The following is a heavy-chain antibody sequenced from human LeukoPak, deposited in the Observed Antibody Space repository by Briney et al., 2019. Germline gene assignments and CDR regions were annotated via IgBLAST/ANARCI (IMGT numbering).Heavy chain of an antibody. D-gene: IGHD2-15*01. CDR1: GFTFSTYE. CDR2: ISSSGSTI. CDR3: AREYSTGFDP. J-gene: IGHJ5*02. Sequence: GGSLRLSCAASGFTFSTYEMNWVRQAPGKGLEWVSYISSSGSTINYADSVKGRFTISRDNAKNTLYLQMNSLRAEDTAVYYCAREYSTGFDPWGQGTLVTVSS. V-gene: IGHV3-48*03.